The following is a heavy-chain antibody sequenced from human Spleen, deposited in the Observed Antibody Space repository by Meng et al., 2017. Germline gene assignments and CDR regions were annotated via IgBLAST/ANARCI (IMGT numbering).Heavy chain of an antibody. CDR3: ARDSRSVQP. V-gene: IGHV1-3*04. Sequence: ASVKVSCKASGYTFTSYAIHWVRQAPGQRLEWMGWINTGSGDTKYSQKFQDRVTITRDTSASTAYMELTSLRSEDTAVYYCARDSRSVQPWGQGTLVTGSS. CDR2: INTGSGDT. D-gene: IGHD6-13*01. CDR1: GYTFTSYA. J-gene: IGHJ5*02.